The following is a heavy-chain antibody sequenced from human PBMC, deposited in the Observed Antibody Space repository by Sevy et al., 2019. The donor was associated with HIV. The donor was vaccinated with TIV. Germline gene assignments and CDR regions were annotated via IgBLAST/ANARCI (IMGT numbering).Heavy chain of an antibody. D-gene: IGHD3-22*01. Sequence: GGSLRLSCAASGFTFSSYAMHWVRQAPGKGLEWVAVISYDGSNKYYADSVKGRFTISTDNSKNTLYRQRNSLRAEDTAVYYCARDRHYYDSSGYSSGARAPYYYYYYGMDVWGQGTTVTVSS. CDR2: ISYDGSNK. CDR3: ARDRHYYDSSGYSSGARAPYYYYYYGMDV. J-gene: IGHJ6*02. V-gene: IGHV3-30-3*01. CDR1: GFTFSSYA.